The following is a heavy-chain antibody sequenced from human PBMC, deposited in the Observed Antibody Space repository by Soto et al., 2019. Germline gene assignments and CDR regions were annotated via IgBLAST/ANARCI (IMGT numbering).Heavy chain of an antibody. V-gene: IGHV1-18*01. D-gene: IGHD2-15*01. CDR1: GYTFTIYG. Sequence: QIQLVQSGAEVKKPGASVKVSCKASGYTFTIYGINWVRQAPGQGLEWMGWISAFNGKTNYAQNVQGRVTMTTDTSTSTAYVELRSLRSDGTGVFFCARDRVPKCSGFFPFDYWGHGTLVTVSS. CDR2: ISAFNGKT. CDR3: ARDRVPKCSGFFPFDY. J-gene: IGHJ4*01.